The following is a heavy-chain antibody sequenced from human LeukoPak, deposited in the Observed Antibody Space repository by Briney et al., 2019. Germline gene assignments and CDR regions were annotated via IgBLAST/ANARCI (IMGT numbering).Heavy chain of an antibody. CDR2: IYYSGST. Sequence: SETLSLXCTVSGGSISSSSYYWAWIRQPPGKGLEWIGSIYYSGSTYYNPSLKSRVTISVDTSKNQFSLKLSSVTAADTAVYYCASLQSSQGAFDIWGQGTMVTVSS. V-gene: IGHV4-39*01. J-gene: IGHJ3*02. CDR3: ASLQSSQGAFDI. CDR1: GGSISSSSYY.